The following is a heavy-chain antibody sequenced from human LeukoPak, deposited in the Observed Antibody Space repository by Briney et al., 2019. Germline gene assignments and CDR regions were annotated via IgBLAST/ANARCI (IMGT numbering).Heavy chain of an antibody. V-gene: IGHV5-51*01. CDR1: GYSFTSYW. J-gene: IGHJ4*02. D-gene: IGHD4-23*01. Sequence: GEPLKISCKGSGYSFTSYWIGWVRQMPGKGLEWMGFIYSGDSDTRYSPSLQGQVTISAAKSISTAYLQWRSLKASDTALYYCARHLTYGGNSAWRYWGQGTLVTVSS. CDR2: IYSGDSDT. CDR3: ARHLTYGGNSAWRY.